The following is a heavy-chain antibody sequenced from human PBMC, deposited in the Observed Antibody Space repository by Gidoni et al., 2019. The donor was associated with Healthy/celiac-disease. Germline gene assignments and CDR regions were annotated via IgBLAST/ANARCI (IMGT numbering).Heavy chain of an antibody. J-gene: IGHJ4*02. D-gene: IGHD3-10*01. CDR1: GFSLRTSGVG. Sequence: QITLKESGPTLVKPTQTLTLTCTFSGFSLRTSGVGVGWIRQPPGKALEWLALIYWNDDKRYSPSLKSRLTITKDTSKNQVVLTMTNMDPVDTATYYCAHKGFFMVSRGVTYDYFDYWGQGTLVTVSS. CDR2: IYWNDDK. CDR3: AHKGFFMVSRGVTYDYFDY. V-gene: IGHV2-5*01.